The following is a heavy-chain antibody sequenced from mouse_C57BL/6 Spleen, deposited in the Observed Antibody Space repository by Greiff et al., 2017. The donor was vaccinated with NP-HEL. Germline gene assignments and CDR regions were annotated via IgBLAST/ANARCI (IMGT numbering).Heavy chain of an antibody. CDR1: GYTFTSYW. CDR3: ARALYDYDGYWYFDV. D-gene: IGHD2-4*01. Sequence: VQLQQPGAELVKPGASVKLSCKASGYTFTSYWMQWVKQRPGQGLEWIGEIDPSDSYTNYNQKFKGKATLTVDTSSSTAYMQLSSLTSEDSAVYYCARALYDYDGYWYFDVWGTGTTVTVSS. J-gene: IGHJ1*03. CDR2: IDPSDSYT. V-gene: IGHV1-50*01.